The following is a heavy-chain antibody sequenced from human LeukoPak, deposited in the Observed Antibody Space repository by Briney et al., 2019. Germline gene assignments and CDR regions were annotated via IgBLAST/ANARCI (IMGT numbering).Heavy chain of an antibody. CDR3: ARDGSRRYANYYYALDV. CDR1: GFTFSDYH. D-gene: IGHD3-10*01. Sequence: GGSLRLSCAASGFTFSDYHMNWVRQAPGKGLEWVSYISTSSSTIYYAYSVKGRFTIAKDNAKNSLYLQMHSLRDEDTALYYCARDGSRRYANYYYALDVWGQGTTVSVSS. V-gene: IGHV3-48*02. CDR2: ISTSSSTI. J-gene: IGHJ6*02.